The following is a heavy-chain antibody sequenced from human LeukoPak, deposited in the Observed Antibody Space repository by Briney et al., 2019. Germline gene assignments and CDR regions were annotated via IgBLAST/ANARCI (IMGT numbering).Heavy chain of an antibody. J-gene: IGHJ6*03. Sequence: ASVKVSCKASGYTFTSYGISWVRQAPGQGLEWMGWISAYNGNTNYAQKLQGRVTMTTDTSTSTAYMELRSLRSDDTAVYYCARRVSDDYYYYMDVWGKGTTVTVSS. V-gene: IGHV1-18*01. CDR1: GYTFTSYG. CDR2: ISAYNGNT. CDR3: ARRVSDDYYYYMDV. D-gene: IGHD2-8*01.